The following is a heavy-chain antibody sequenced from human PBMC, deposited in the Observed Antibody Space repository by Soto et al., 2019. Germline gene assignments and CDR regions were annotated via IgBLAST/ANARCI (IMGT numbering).Heavy chain of an antibody. Sequence: GGSLRLSCAASGFTVSSNYMSWVRQAPGKGLEWVSVIYSGGSTYYADSVKGRFTISRDNSKNTLYLQMNSLRAEDTAVYYCARGSPYDSSGSIDYWGQGTLVTVSS. CDR1: GFTVSSNY. J-gene: IGHJ4*02. D-gene: IGHD3-22*01. V-gene: IGHV3-53*01. CDR2: IYSGGST. CDR3: ARGSPYDSSGSIDY.